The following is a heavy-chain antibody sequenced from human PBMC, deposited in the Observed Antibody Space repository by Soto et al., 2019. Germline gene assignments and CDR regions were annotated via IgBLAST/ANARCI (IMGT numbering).Heavy chain of an antibody. D-gene: IGHD3-10*01. CDR1: GVTFSSYG. J-gene: IGHJ4*02. CDR2: IWYDGSNK. V-gene: IGHV3-33*01. Sequence: QVQLVESGGGVVQPGGSLRLSCAASGVTFSSYGMHCVRQAPGKGLEWVAVIWYDGSNKYYADSVKGRFTISRDNSKNPLYLQMNSLRAEDTAVYYCAREGRRYYGSGSYYFADYWGQGTLVTVSS. CDR3: AREGRRYYGSGSYYFADY.